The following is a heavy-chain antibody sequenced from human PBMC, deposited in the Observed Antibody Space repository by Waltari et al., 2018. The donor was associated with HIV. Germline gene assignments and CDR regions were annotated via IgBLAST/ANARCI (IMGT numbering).Heavy chain of an antibody. CDR2: VWYNGCT. CDR1: GGSIGGSY. Sequence: QVQLQESGPGLVKPSETLSLTCTVSGGSIGGSYWTWIRQSPEKGLQWIGHVWYNGCTTDDPSRKSRVSISLDTFKNQFSLTLKSVTAADPAVYSCATGDGSARPGYWSFDLWGRGTLVTVSS. V-gene: IGHV4-59*12. D-gene: IGHD6-6*01. J-gene: IGHJ2*01. CDR3: ATGDGSARPGYWSFDL.